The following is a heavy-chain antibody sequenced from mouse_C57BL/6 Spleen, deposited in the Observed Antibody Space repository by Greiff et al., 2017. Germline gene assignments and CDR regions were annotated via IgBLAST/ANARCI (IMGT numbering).Heavy chain of an antibody. CDR1: GFTFSDYG. V-gene: IGHV5-17*01. Sequence: EVKLMESGGGLVKPGGSLKLSCAASGFTFSDYGMHWVRQAPEKGLEWVAYISSGSSTIYYADTVKGRFTISRDNAKNTLFLQMTSLRSEDTAMYYCARDEGYGYDLDYWGQGTTLTVSS. CDR3: ARDEGYGYDLDY. D-gene: IGHD2-2*01. CDR2: ISSGSSTI. J-gene: IGHJ2*01.